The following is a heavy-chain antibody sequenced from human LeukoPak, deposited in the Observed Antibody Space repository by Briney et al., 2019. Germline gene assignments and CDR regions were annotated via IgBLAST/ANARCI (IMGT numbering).Heavy chain of an antibody. CDR1: GYSISSAYY. CDR2: IHYTGST. V-gene: IGHV4-38-2*02. Sequence: SETLSLTCTVSGYSISSAYYWAWIRQPPGKGLECIGNIHYTGSTYYTPSLKSRVTISLDTSKNQFSLKLSSVTAADTAVYYCAGHLIDDYDILTGYPGYYYYYMDVWGKGTTVTISS. J-gene: IGHJ6*03. D-gene: IGHD3-9*01. CDR3: AGHLIDDYDILTGYPGYYYYYMDV.